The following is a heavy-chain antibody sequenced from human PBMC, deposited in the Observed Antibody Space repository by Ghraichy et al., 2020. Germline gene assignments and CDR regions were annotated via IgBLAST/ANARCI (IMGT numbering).Heavy chain of an antibody. J-gene: IGHJ6*02. CDR1: DFTFSIYG. V-gene: IGHV3-30*18. D-gene: IGHD2-8*01. CDR3: AKGRSYCTNGACYSSGALDV. CDR2: ISYDGRIT. Sequence: GSLRISCAASDFTFSIYGMHWVRQAPAKGLEWVAAISYDGRITYFADSVKGRFTISRDNSENTLYLQMNSLRAEDTAVYYCAKGRSYCTNGACYSSGALDVWGQGPTVTVSS.